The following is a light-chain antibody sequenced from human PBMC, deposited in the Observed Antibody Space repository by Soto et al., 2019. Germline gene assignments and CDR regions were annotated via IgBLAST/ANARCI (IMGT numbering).Light chain of an antibody. CDR1: QTISIY. V-gene: IGKV1-39*01. Sequence: DIQMTQSPSSLSASVGDRITITCRASQTISIYLNWYQQKPGEAPKLLIYAASSWQSGVPSRFSGRGSGTDFTLTISSLQPEDFATYYCQQSYSTPRTFGPGTKVDIK. CDR3: QQSYSTPRT. J-gene: IGKJ3*01. CDR2: AAS.